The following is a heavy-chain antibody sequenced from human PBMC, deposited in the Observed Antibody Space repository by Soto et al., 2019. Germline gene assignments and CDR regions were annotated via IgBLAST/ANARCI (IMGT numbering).Heavy chain of an antibody. CDR1: GGSISSGGYY. CDR2: IYYSGST. V-gene: IGHV4-31*03. D-gene: IGHD3-16*02. CDR3: ARYPGSLAFDI. J-gene: IGHJ3*02. Sequence: LSRTCTVSGGSISSGGYYWSWIRQHPGKGLEWIGYIYYSGSTYYNPSLKSRVTISVDTSKNQFSLKLSSVTAADTAVYYCARYPGSLAFDIWGQGTMVTVSS.